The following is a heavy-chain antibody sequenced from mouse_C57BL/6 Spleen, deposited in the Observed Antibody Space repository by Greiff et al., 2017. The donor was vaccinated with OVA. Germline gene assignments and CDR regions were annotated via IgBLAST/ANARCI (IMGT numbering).Heavy chain of an antibody. CDR3: ARAERYFDV. V-gene: IGHV5-17*01. CDR1: RFTFSDYG. J-gene: IGHJ1*03. Sequence: VQLQQSGGGLVKPGGSLKLSCAASRFTFSDYGMHWVRQAPEKGLEWVAYISSGSSTIYYADTVKGRFTISRDNAKNTLFLQMTSLRSEDTAMYYCARAERYFDVWGTGTTVTVSS. CDR2: ISSGSSTI.